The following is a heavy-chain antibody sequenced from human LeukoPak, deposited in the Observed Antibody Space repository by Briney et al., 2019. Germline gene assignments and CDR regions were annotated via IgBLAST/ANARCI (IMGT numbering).Heavy chain of an antibody. CDR2: TYYRSTWYN. J-gene: IGHJ5*02. CDR1: GDIVSSNSVT. CDR3: ARRLTQYDCFDP. D-gene: IGHD2-2*01. Sequence: SQTLSLTCAISGDIVSSNSVTWNWIRQSQSRGLEWLGRTYYRSTWYNDYAVSVRGRITVNPDTSKNQFSLHLNSVTPEDTAVYYCARRLTQYDCFDPWGQGILVTVSS. V-gene: IGHV6-1*01.